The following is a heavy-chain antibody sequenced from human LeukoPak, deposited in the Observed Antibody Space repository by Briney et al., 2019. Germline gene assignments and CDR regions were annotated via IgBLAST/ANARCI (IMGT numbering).Heavy chain of an antibody. CDR2: IYSDGTT. CDR1: GFTVSSNY. D-gene: IGHD6-13*01. V-gene: IGHV3-53*01. J-gene: IGHJ4*02. CDR3: AAGTAADY. Sequence: GGSLRLSCAASGFTVSSNYMSWVRQAPGKGLEWVSVIYSDGTTYYADSVKGRFTISRDNAQNALFLQMNRLRVEDTAVYYCAAGTAADYWGQGTLVTVSS.